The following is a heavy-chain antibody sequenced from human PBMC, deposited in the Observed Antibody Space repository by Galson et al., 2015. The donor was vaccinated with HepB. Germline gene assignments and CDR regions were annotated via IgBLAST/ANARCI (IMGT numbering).Heavy chain of an antibody. CDR2: IRSKAYGGTT. D-gene: IGHD3-10*01. Sequence: SLRLSCAASGFTFGDYAMSWFRQAPGKGLEWVGFIRSKAYGGTTEYAASVKGRFTISRDDSKSIAYLQMNSLKTEDTAVYYCTYALLLWFGPDGMDVWGQGTTVTVSS. V-gene: IGHV3-49*03. CDR1: GFTFGDYA. CDR3: TYALLLWFGPDGMDV. J-gene: IGHJ6*02.